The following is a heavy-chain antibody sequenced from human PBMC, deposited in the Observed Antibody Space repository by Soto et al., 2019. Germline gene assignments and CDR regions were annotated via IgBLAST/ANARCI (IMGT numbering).Heavy chain of an antibody. J-gene: IGHJ4*02. CDR3: ATYSNYDFWSGYYLKY. V-gene: IGHV1-8*01. CDR1: GYTFTSYD. D-gene: IGHD3-3*01. Sequence: ASVKVSCKASGYTFTSYDINWVRQATGQGLEWMGWMNPNSGNTGYAQKFQGRVTMTRNTSISTAYMELSSLRSEDTAVYYCATYSNYDFWSGYYLKYWGQGTLVTVSS. CDR2: MNPNSGNT.